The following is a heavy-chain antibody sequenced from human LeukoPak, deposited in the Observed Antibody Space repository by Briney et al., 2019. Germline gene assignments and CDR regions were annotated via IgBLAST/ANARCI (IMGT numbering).Heavy chain of an antibody. Sequence: GGSLRLSCAASGFTFSSYMNWVRQAPGKGLEWVSSISSTSSYIYYADSVKGRFTISRDNAKNSLYLQMNSLRAEDTAVYYCARRYCSSTSCTLDYWGQGTLVTVSS. D-gene: IGHD2-2*01. CDR2: ISSTSSYI. J-gene: IGHJ4*02. V-gene: IGHV3-21*01. CDR1: GFTFSSY. CDR3: ARRYCSSTSCTLDY.